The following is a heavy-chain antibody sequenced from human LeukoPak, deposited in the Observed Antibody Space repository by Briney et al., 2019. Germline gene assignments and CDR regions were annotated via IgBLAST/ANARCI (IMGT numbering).Heavy chain of an antibody. D-gene: IGHD6-13*01. Sequence: SETLSLTCAVYGGSFSGYYWSWVRQPPEKGLEWIGEINHSGSTNYNPSLKSRVTISVDTSKNQFSLKLSSVTAADTAVYYCARARFDQQLVFDYWGQGTLVTVSS. V-gene: IGHV4-34*01. CDR1: GGSFSGYY. J-gene: IGHJ4*02. CDR3: ARARFDQQLVFDY. CDR2: INHSGST.